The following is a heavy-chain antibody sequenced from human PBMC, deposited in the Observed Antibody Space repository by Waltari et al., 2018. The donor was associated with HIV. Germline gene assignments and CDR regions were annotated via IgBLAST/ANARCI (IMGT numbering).Heavy chain of an antibody. CDR3: ARGVAARPGGYYGMDV. V-gene: IGHV1-69*13. CDR1: GGTFSSYA. CDR2: IIPIFGTA. D-gene: IGHD6-6*01. J-gene: IGHJ6*02. Sequence: QVQLVQSGAEVKKPGSSVKVSCTAAGGTFSSYAISGVRQPPGQGLEWMGGIIPIFGTANYAQKFQGRVTITADESTSTAYMELSSLRSEDTAVYYCARGVAARPGGYYGMDVWGQGTTVTVSS.